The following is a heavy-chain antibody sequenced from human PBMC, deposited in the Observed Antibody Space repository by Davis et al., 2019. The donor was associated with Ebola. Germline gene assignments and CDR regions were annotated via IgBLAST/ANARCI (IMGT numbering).Heavy chain of an antibody. Sequence: MPSETLSLTCTVSGGSIRSSSYYWGWIRQPPGKGLEWIGSIYYGGSTYFNPSLKSRVTISVDTSKNQFSLKLSSVTAADTAVYYCARGYGEHVDMDYYYYGMDVWGQGTTVTVSS. CDR3: ARGYGEHVDMDYYYYGMDV. CDR1: GGSIRSSSYY. V-gene: IGHV4-39*07. D-gene: IGHD4-17*01. CDR2: IYYGGST. J-gene: IGHJ6*02.